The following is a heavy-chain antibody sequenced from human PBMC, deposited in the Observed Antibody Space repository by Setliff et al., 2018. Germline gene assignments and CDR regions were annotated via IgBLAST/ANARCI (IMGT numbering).Heavy chain of an antibody. CDR2: ISPYNGDT. D-gene: IGHD2-15*01. V-gene: IGHV1-18*04. J-gene: IGHJ3*02. Sequence: ASVKVSCKASGYTFTTYGISWVRQAPGEGLEWMGWISPYNGDTSYAQRFQGRVTMTTDTSTSAAYLELMSLRSDDTAVYYCAISSLSICSGDTCPNAFDIWGQGTMVTVSS. CDR3: AISSLSICSGDTCPNAFDI. CDR1: GYTFTTYG.